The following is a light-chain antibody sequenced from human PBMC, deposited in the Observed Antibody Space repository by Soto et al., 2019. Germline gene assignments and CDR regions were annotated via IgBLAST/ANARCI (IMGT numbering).Light chain of an antibody. J-gene: IGLJ1*01. CDR2: DVS. CDR3: SSYTSATTYA. CDR1: SSDVGAYNY. V-gene: IGLV2-14*01. Sequence: QSALTQPVSVSVSPGQSITISYTGTSSDVGAYNYDSWYQQYPGEAPKVIIYDVSHRPAGVSNRFSGSKAGNTASLTISCLHTQYEADYYCSSYTSATTYAVGPGTKVTVL.